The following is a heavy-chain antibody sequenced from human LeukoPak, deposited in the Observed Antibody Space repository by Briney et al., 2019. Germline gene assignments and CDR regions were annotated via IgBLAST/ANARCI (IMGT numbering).Heavy chain of an antibody. CDR2: IKEDGSDK. CDR3: ARVWYQLLFDSYYFDY. Sequence: GGSLRLSCEATGFIFSNYWMAWVRQAPGKGLEWVANIKEDGSDKNYVVSMEGRFTISRDNAKNSLYLQMNSLRAEDTAVYYCARVWYQLLFDSYYFDYWGQGTLVTVSS. D-gene: IGHD2-2*01. J-gene: IGHJ4*02. CDR1: GFIFSNYW. V-gene: IGHV3-7*01.